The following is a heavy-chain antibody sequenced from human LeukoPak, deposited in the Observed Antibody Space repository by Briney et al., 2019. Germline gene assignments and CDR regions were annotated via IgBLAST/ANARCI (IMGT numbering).Heavy chain of an antibody. V-gene: IGHV3-21*01. CDR3: ARARGYSSGWSWFDP. CDR2: ISSSSSYI. Sequence: GGSLRLSCAASGFTFSSYSMNWGRQAPGRGLEWVSSISSSSSYIYYADSVKGRFTISRDNAKNSLYLQMNSLRAEDTAVYYCARARGYSSGWSWFDPWGQGTLVTVSS. J-gene: IGHJ5*02. CDR1: GFTFSSYS. D-gene: IGHD6-19*01.